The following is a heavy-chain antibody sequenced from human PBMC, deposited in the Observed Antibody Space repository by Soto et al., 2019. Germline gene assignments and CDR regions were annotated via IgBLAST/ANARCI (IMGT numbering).Heavy chain of an antibody. D-gene: IGHD3-3*01. J-gene: IGHJ4*02. CDR2: IDAVDSKT. CDR3: ASGPTIFGVVFEY. V-gene: IGHV5-10-1*03. CDR1: GYSFNDYW. Sequence: EVRLVQSGAEVKKPGDTLRISCKGSGYSFNDYWITWVSQMPGKGLEWMGRIDAVDSKTNYSPSFQGHVTISVDRSINTAYLQWSSLKASDSAMYYCASGPTIFGVVFEYWGQGTLVSVSS.